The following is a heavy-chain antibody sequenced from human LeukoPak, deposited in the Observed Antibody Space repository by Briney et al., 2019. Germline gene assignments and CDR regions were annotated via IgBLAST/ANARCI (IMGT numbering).Heavy chain of an antibody. CDR3: ARDPGIAVASYYGMDV. D-gene: IGHD6-19*01. Sequence: ASVKVSCKASGYTFISYDISWVRQAPGQGLEWMGGIIPIFGTANYAQKFQGRVTITADESTSTAYMELSSLRSEDTAVYYCARDPGIAVASYYGMDVWGQGTTVTVSS. J-gene: IGHJ6*02. V-gene: IGHV1-69*13. CDR1: GYTFISYD. CDR2: IIPIFGTA.